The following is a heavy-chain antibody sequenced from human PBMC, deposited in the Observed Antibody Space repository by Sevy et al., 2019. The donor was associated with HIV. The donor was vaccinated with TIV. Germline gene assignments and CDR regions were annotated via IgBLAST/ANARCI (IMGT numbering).Heavy chain of an antibody. V-gene: IGHV3-11*06. CDR3: ARRDGNWDYFDY. CDR2: ISGISTYT. D-gene: IGHD7-27*01. J-gene: IGHJ4*02. CDR1: GFSFSDYY. Sequence: GGSLRLSCAASGFSFSDYYVSWIRQAPGKGLEWVSYISGISTYTNYADSVKGRLTISRDNAKNSMYLQLNSLRAEDTAVYYCARRDGNWDYFDYWGQGTLVTVPS.